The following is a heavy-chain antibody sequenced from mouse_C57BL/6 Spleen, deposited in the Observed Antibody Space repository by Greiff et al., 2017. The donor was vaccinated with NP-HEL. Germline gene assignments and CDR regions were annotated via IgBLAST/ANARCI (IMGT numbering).Heavy chain of an antibody. J-gene: IGHJ3*01. V-gene: IGHV1-50*01. CDR1: GYTFTSYW. D-gene: IGHD2-5*01. CDR2: IDPSDSYT. Sequence: QVHVKQSGAELVKPGASVKLSCKASGYTFTSYWMQWVKQRPGQGLEWIGEIDPSDSYTNYNQKFKGKATLTVDTSSSTAYMQLSSLTSEDSAVYYCARRSNYGFAYWGQGTLVTVSA. CDR3: ARRSNYGFAY.